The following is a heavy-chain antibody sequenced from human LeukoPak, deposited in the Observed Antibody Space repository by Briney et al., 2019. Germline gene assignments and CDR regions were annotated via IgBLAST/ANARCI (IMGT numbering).Heavy chain of an antibody. J-gene: IGHJ4*02. CDR3: TRDTDGSLDY. D-gene: IGHD1-26*01. CDR2: IKQDGSTK. V-gene: IGHV3-7*01. Sequence: PGGSLRLSCAASGFTFTNSWMAWVRQAPGKGLEWVANIKQDGSTKHYGDSLKGRFTISRDNPKNSLYLQMNNLRADDTAVYYCTRDTDGSLDYWGQGILVTVAS. CDR1: GFTFTNSW.